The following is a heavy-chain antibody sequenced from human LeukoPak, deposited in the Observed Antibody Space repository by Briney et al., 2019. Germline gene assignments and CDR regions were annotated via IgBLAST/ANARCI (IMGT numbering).Heavy chain of an antibody. D-gene: IGHD2-21*01. CDR2: IWYDGSNK. CDR1: GFTFSSYG. Sequence: GGPLRLSCAASGFTFSSYGMHWVRQAPGKGLEWVAVIWYDGSNKYYADSVKGRFTISRDNSKNTLYLQMNSLRAEDTAVYYCARVWQDYSGVDYWGQGTLVTVSS. J-gene: IGHJ4*02. V-gene: IGHV3-33*01. CDR3: ARVWQDYSGVDY.